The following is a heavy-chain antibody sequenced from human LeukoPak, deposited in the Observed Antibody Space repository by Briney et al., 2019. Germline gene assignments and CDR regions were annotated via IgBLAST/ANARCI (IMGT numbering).Heavy chain of an antibody. D-gene: IGHD3-9*01. J-gene: IGHJ3*02. Sequence: ASVKVSCKASTYTFTGYYIHWVRQAPGQGLEWMGRINPNSGGTNSAQKFQGRVTMTRGTSISTAYMELSRLRSDDTAVYYCARDFEGTLDIWGQGTMVTVSS. CDR2: INPNSGGT. CDR1: TYTFTGYY. V-gene: IGHV1-2*06. CDR3: ARDFEGTLDI.